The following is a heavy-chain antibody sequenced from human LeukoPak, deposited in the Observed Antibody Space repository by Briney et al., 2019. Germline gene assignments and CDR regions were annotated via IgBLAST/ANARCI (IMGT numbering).Heavy chain of an antibody. D-gene: IGHD4-17*01. J-gene: IGHJ3*02. CDR3: AKGDGDYVEDAFDI. CDR2: IRSKPHSYAT. V-gene: IGHV3-73*01. CDR1: GFTFSGSA. Sequence: GGSLRLSCAASGFTFSGSAMHWVRQAAGKGLEWVGRIRSKPHSYATAYAASVKGRFTISRDDSKNMAYLQMNSLRAEDTAVYYCAKGDGDYVEDAFDIWGQGTMVTVSS.